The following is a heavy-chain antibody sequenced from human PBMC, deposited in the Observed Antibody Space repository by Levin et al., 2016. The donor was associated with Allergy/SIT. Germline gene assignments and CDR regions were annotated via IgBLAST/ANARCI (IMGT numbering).Heavy chain of an antibody. V-gene: IGHV1-46*01. D-gene: IGHD5-18*01. CDR2: INPSGGST. CDR3: ASSYSYGLDY. J-gene: IGHJ4*02. Sequence: WVRQAPGQGLEWMGIINPSGGSTSYAQKFQGRVTMTRDTSTSTVYMELSSLRSEDTAVYYCASSYSYGLDYWGQGTLVTVS.